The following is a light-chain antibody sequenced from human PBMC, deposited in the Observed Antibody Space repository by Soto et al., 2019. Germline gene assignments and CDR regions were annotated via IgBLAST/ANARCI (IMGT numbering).Light chain of an antibody. CDR1: QSVSSY. J-gene: IGKJ5*01. CDR3: QQRSNWPPIT. V-gene: IGKV3-11*01. CDR2: DAS. Sequence: ETVVTQSPATLSLSPGERATLSCRASQSVSSYLAWYQQKPGQAPRLLIYDASNRATGIPARFSGSGSGTDFTLTISSLEPEDFAVYYCQQRSNWPPITFGQGTRLEIK.